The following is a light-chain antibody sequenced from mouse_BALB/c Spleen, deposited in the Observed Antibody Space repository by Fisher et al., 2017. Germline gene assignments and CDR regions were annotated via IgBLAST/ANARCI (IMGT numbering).Light chain of an antibody. V-gene: IGKV4-55*01. CDR2: DTS. Sequence: IVMTQSTAIMSASPGEKVTITCSASSSVSYMHWFQQKPGSSPRLLIYDTSNLASGVPVRFSGSGSGTSYSLTISRMEAEDAATYYCQQWSSYPLTFGAGTKLELK. J-gene: IGKJ5*01. CDR1: SSVSY. CDR3: QQWSSYPLT.